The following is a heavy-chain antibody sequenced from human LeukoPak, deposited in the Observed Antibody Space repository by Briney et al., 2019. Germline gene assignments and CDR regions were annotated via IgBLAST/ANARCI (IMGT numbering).Heavy chain of an antibody. CDR2: IYPGDSDT. J-gene: IGHJ4*02. Sequence: GESLKISCKGSGYNFTSYWIGWVRQMPGKGLEWMGIIYPGDSDTRYSPSFQGQVTISADKSISTAYLQWSSLKASDTAMYYCARRSDSSGYYYRSYYFDYWGQGTLVTVSS. D-gene: IGHD3-22*01. CDR1: GYNFTSYW. V-gene: IGHV5-51*01. CDR3: ARRSDSSGYYYRSYYFDY.